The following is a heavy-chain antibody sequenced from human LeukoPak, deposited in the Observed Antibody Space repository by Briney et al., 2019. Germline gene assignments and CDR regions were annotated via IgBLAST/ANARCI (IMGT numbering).Heavy chain of an antibody. D-gene: IGHD5-18*01. CDR1: GFTFSTYA. CDR2: ISGSGGST. CDR3: AKGTTGMAPRGYFDD. J-gene: IGHJ4*02. V-gene: IGHV3-23*01. Sequence: PGGSLRLSCAVSGFTFSTYAMNCVRQAPGKGLEWVSVISGSGGSTYYADSVKGRFTISRDNSKNTLYLQMNSLTVEDTAVYYCAKGTTGMAPRGYFDDWGQGTLVTVSS.